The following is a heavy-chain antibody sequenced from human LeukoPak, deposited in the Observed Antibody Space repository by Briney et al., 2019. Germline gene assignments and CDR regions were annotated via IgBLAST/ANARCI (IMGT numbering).Heavy chain of an antibody. J-gene: IGHJ4*02. CDR1: GFTFSSYA. CDR3: VKDRPYFDQ. Sequence: GGSLRLSCAASGFTFSSYAMSWVRQAPGKGLEWVSAISGSGGSTYYADSVKGRFTISRDNSRNTIYVQMNSLTVEDTSIYYCVKDRPYFDQWGQGTLVTVSS. CDR2: ISGSGGST. V-gene: IGHV3-23*01.